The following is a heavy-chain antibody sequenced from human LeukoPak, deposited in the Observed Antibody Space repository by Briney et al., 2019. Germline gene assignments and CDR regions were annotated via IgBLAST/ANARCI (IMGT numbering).Heavy chain of an antibody. D-gene: IGHD1-26*01. CDR3: ARDKSGSVENWFDP. CDR2: IYYSGST. CDR1: GGSISSSSYY. J-gene: IGHJ5*02. Sequence: PSETLSLTCPVSGGSISSSSYYWGWIRQPPGKGLEWIGSIYYSGSTYCNPSLKSRVTTSVDTSKNQFSLKLSSVTAADTAVYYWARDKSGSVENWFDPWGQGTPVTVSS. V-gene: IGHV4-39*07.